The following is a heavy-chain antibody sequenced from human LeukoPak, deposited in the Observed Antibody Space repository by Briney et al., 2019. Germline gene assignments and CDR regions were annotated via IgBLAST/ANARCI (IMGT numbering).Heavy chain of an antibody. CDR3: AKDGASAAGTPYFDY. D-gene: IGHD6-13*01. CDR2: ISYDGSNK. Sequence: GRPLRLSCAASGFTFSSYGMHWVRQAPGKGLEWVAVISYDGSNKYYADSVKGRFTISRDNSKNTLYLQMNSLRAEDTAVYYCAKDGASAAGTPYFDYWGQGTLVTVSS. V-gene: IGHV3-30*18. CDR1: GFTFSSYG. J-gene: IGHJ4*02.